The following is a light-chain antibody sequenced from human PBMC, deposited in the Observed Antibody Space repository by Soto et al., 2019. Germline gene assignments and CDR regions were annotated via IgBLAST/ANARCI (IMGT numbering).Light chain of an antibody. J-gene: IGLJ1*01. CDR1: SSDVGGYNY. CDR3: NSFKSSSTFV. V-gene: IGLV2-14*01. CDR2: EVX. Sequence: QSVLTQPPSVSGPPGQSITISCTGSSSDVGGYNYVSWYQQHPGKAPKLMIYEVXXXPPGVXIRLYGSKSGNKASLTISGLQAEDEADYYCNSFKSSSTFVFGTGTKAT.